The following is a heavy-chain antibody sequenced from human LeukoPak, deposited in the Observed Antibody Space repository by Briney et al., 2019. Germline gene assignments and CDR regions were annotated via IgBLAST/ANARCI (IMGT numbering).Heavy chain of an antibody. J-gene: IGHJ6*03. Sequence: QPGGSLRLSCAASGFTFSSYWMSWVRQAPGKGLEWVANIKQDGSEKYYVDSVKGRFTISRDNAKNSLYLQMNSLRAEDTAVYYCARLRVVVDAYYYYYYYMDVWGKGITVTVSS. CDR2: IKQDGSEK. CDR3: ARLRVVVDAYYYYYYYMDV. D-gene: IGHD2-15*01. CDR1: GFTFSSYW. V-gene: IGHV3-7*01.